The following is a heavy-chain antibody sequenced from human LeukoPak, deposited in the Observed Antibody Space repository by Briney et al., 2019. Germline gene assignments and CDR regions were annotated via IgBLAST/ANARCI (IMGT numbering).Heavy chain of an antibody. V-gene: IGHV1-46*01. J-gene: IGHJ4*02. CDR3: ATTMGLTTVTSLVFDY. CDR2: INPSGGST. Sequence: GASVKVSCKASGYTFTSYYMHWVRQAPGQGLEWMGIINPSGGSTSYAQKFQGRVTMAEDTSTDTAYMELSSLRSEDTAVYYCATTMGLTTVTSLVFDYWGQGTLVTVSS. CDR1: GYTFTSYY. D-gene: IGHD4-11*01.